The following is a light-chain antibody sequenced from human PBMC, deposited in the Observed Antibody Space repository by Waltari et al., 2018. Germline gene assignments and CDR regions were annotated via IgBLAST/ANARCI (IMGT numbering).Light chain of an antibody. CDR2: DNK. CDR1: SSNIGNTY. Sequence: QSVLTQPPSVSAAPGQKVTISCPGSSSNIGNTYVSWYQQLPGTAPKLLIYDNKKRPSGIPDRFSGSKSGTSATLGMTGRQTGDEADYYCGTWDSSLSAWVFGGGTKLTVL. J-gene: IGLJ3*02. CDR3: GTWDSSLSAWV. V-gene: IGLV1-51*01.